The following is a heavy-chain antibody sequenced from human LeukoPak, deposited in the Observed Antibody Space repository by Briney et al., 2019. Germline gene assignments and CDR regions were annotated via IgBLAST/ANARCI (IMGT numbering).Heavy chain of an antibody. CDR2: ISYDGSSK. J-gene: IGHJ4*02. D-gene: IGHD3-22*01. V-gene: IGHV3-30-3*01. CDR1: GFSFSTYA. Sequence: PGGSLRLSCAASGFSFSTYAMHWVRQAPGKGLEWVAVISYDGSSKYYADSVKGRFTISRDNAKNSLYLQMNSLRAEDTAVYYCARDRSFYYYDSSGWDYWGQGTLVTVSS. CDR3: ARDRSFYYYDSSGWDY.